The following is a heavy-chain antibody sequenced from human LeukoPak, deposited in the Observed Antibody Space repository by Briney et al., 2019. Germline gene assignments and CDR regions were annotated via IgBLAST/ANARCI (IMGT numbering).Heavy chain of an antibody. J-gene: IGHJ4*02. CDR1: GFTFSNAW. D-gene: IGHD3-22*01. V-gene: IGHV3-15*01. Sequence: PGGSLRLSCAASGFTFSNAWMSWVRQAPGKGLEWVGRIKSKTDGGTTDYAAPVKGRFTISRDNAKNSLYLQMNSLRAEDTAVYYCARDPYATGPYGGYYHNFDYWGQGTLVTVSS. CDR2: IKSKTDGGTT. CDR3: ARDPYATGPYGGYYHNFDY.